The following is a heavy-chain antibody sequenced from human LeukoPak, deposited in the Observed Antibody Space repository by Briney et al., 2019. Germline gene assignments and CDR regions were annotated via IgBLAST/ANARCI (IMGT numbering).Heavy chain of an antibody. D-gene: IGHD3-10*01. V-gene: IGHV3-15*07. Sequence: GGSLRLSCSASGLTVTNAWMNWVRQAPGEGLDWVGRIASKTDGGATDYAAPVKGRSTISRDDSKNTLNLQMNSLKTEDTAVYYCTTGIRGDWGQGTLVTVSS. CDR1: GLTVTNAW. CDR3: TTGIRGD. J-gene: IGHJ4*02. CDR2: IASKTDGGAT.